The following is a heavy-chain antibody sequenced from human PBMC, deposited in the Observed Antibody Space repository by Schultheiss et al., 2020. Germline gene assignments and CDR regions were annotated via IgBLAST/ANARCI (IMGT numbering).Heavy chain of an antibody. CDR2: INPNSGGT. J-gene: IGHJ6*02. CDR3: ARSYYYGSGSYYKLGFGMDV. D-gene: IGHD3-10*01. V-gene: IGHV1-2*02. CDR1: GYTFTGYY. Sequence: ASVKVSCKASGYTFTGYYMHWVRQAPGQGLEWMGWINPNSGGTNYAQKFQGRVTMTRDTSISTAYMELSRLRSDDTAVYYCARSYYYGSGSYYKLGFGMDVGAKGPRSPSP.